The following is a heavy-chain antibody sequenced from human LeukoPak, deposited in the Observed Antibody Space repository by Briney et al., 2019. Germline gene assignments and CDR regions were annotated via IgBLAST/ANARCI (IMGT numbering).Heavy chain of an antibody. CDR2: MNPVGGNT. CDR1: GYTFIHYD. D-gene: IGHD3-10*01. J-gene: IGHJ4*02. CDR3: VRAMVRGVVLSVF. Sequence: ASVTVSCKASGYTFIHYDLNWVRQATGQGLEWMGWMNPVGGNTGSAQKFQGRINMTRNTSITTAYMELSSLRSDDTAVYYCVRAMVRGVVLSVFWGQGTLVTVSS. V-gene: IGHV1-8*01.